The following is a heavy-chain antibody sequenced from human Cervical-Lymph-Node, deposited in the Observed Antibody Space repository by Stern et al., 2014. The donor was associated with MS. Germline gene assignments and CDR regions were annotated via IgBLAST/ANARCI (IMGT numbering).Heavy chain of an antibody. D-gene: IGHD3-10*01. J-gene: IGHJ4*02. V-gene: IGHV1-69*01. CDR3: VLQTLGATF. CDR1: GGTLKNYA. Sequence: QVQLVQSGAEVRQPGSSVRLSCKASGGTLKNYAMNWVRQAPGQGLVWMGGIIPLFGTANQTHHLQGRVPFNADESTHTAFLDLSSLRSGDTAVYYCVLQTLGATFWGQGTLVAVSS. CDR2: IIPLFGTA.